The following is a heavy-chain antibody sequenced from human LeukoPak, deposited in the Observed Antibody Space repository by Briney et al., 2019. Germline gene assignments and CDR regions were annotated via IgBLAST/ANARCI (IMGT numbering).Heavy chain of an antibody. Sequence: SKTLSLTCAVYGGSFSGYYWSWIRQPPGKGLEWIGEINHSGSTNYNPSLKSRVTISVDTSKNQFSLKLSSVTAADTAVYFCARGHGQWGQGTLVTVSS. V-gene: IGHV4-34*01. CDR2: INHSGST. CDR3: ARGHGQ. J-gene: IGHJ4*02. CDR1: GGSFSGYY.